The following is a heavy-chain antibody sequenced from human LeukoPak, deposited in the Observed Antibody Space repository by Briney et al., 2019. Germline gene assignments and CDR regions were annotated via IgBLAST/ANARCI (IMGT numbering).Heavy chain of an antibody. CDR1: GFTFSSYW. CDR3: ARHLPTPDGYYYMDV. J-gene: IGHJ6*03. Sequence: GGSLRLSCAASGFTFSSYWMSWVRQAPGKGLEWVANIKQDGSEKYYVDSVKGRFTISRDNAKNSLYLQMNSLRAEDTAVYYCARHLPTPDGYYYMDVWGKGTTVTVSS. CDR2: IKQDGSEK. V-gene: IGHV3-7*01.